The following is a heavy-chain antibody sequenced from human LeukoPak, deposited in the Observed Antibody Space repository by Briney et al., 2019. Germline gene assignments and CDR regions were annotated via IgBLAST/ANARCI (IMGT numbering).Heavy chain of an antibody. V-gene: IGHV3-7*03. Sequence: PGGSLRLSCAASGFTFSKYWMQWVRQAPGKGLEWVAVIKEDGSEIHYVDSVKGRFTISRDYAENALYLQMNSLRAEDTAVYYCASGDTSSWYSFDYWGQGTLVTVSS. CDR1: GFTFSKYW. J-gene: IGHJ4*02. D-gene: IGHD6-13*01. CDR3: ASGDTSSWYSFDY. CDR2: IKEDGSEI.